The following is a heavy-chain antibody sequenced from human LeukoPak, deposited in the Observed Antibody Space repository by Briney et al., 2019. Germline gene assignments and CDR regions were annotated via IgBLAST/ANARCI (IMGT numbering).Heavy chain of an antibody. D-gene: IGHD1-26*01. CDR1: GGTFSSYA. J-gene: IGHJ4*02. Sequence: ASVKVSCKASGGTFSSYAISWVRQAPGQGLEWMGGIIPIFGTANYAQKFQGRVTITADKSTSTAYMELSSLRSEDTAVYYCARRGSYSPDYFDYWGQGTLVTVSS. CDR2: IIPIFGTA. V-gene: IGHV1-69*06. CDR3: ARRGSYSPDYFDY.